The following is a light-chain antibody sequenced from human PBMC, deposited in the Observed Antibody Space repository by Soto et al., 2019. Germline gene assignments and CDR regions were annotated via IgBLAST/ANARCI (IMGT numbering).Light chain of an antibody. J-gene: IGKJ4*01. CDR1: QGISNF. V-gene: IGKV1-16*02. CDR2: GES. Sequence: DIQMTQSPSSVSASVGDTVTITCRASQGISNFLAWFQQKPGKAPKSLIYGESSLQSGVPSNFSVSGSDTDFTLTISSLQPEDSATYFGQQYHSFPVTFGGGTNVVIK. CDR3: QQYHSFPVT.